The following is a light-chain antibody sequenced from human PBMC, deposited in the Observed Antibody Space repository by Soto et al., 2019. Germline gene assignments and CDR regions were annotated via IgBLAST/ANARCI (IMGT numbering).Light chain of an antibody. J-gene: IGKJ5*01. V-gene: IGKV3-11*01. CDR3: QQRSNWPPSIT. Sequence: EIVLTQSPATLSLSPGERATLSCRASQSVSSYLAWYQQKPGQAPRLLIYDASNRATGIPARFSGSGSETDFTLTISSLEPEDFAVYYCQQRSNWPPSITFGQGTRLEIK. CDR2: DAS. CDR1: QSVSSY.